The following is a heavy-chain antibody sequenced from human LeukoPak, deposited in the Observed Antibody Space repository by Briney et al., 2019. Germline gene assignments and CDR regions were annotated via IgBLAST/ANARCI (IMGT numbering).Heavy chain of an antibody. D-gene: IGHD4-11*01. J-gene: IGHJ4*02. Sequence: GGSLRLSCAASGFTFSSYAMHWVRQAPGKGLEWVAVISYDGSNKYYADSVKGRFIISRDNSKNTLYLQMNSLRAEDTAVYYCARLYDYSNYFDYWGQGTLVTVSS. V-gene: IGHV3-30*04. CDR2: ISYDGSNK. CDR1: GFTFSSYA. CDR3: ARLYDYSNYFDY.